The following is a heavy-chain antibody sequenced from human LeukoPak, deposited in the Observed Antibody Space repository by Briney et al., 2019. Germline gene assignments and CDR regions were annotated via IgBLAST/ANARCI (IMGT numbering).Heavy chain of an antibody. V-gene: IGHV3-74*01. J-gene: IGHJ6*03. CDR2: INADGRIT. Sequence: GGSLRLSCAASGFYLSGFWMHWVRQVPGKGLIWVARINADGRITNYADSVKGRFTISRDNAKNTLYLQMNSLRAEDTAVYYCAREAEGYCDGGRCYTGGYMDVWGKGTTVTVS. CDR1: GFYLSGFW. D-gene: IGHD2-15*01. CDR3: AREAEGYCDGGRCYTGGYMDV.